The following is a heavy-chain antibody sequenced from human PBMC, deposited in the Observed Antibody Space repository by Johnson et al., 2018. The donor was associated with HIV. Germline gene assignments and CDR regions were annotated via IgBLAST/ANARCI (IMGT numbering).Heavy chain of an antibody. Sequence: VQVVESGGGLIQPGGSLRLSCAASGFTFSSYAMSWVRQAPGKGLEWVSAISGSGGSTYYADSVKGRFTISRDNSKNTLYLQMNSLRAEDTALYYCARVGRNSSGWYVDAFDIWGQGTMVTVSS. J-gene: IGHJ3*02. CDR1: GFTFSSYA. D-gene: IGHD6-19*01. CDR2: ISGSGGST. V-gene: IGHV3-23*04. CDR3: ARVGRNSSGWYVDAFDI.